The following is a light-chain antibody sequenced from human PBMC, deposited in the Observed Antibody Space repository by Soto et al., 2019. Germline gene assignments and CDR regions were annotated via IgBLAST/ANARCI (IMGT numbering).Light chain of an antibody. V-gene: IGLV1-40*01. CDR1: SSNIGAGYD. Sequence: QSALTQPPSVSGAPGQRVTISCTGSSSNIGAGYDVHWYQQIPGTAPKLLIYLNNNRPSGVPDRLSGSKSGTSASLAITGLHAEDEDDYYCQSYDSSLSAWVFGGGTKVTVL. J-gene: IGLJ3*02. CDR3: QSYDSSLSAWV. CDR2: LNN.